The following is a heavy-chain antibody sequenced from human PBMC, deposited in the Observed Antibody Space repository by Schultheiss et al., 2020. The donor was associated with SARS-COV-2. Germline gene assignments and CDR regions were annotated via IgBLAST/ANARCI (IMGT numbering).Heavy chain of an antibody. V-gene: IGHV4-30-4*01. CDR2: IYYSGST. CDR3: AREGHKGAVAGTDKSYYYYYYGMDV. CDR1: GGSISSGDYY. J-gene: IGHJ6*02. D-gene: IGHD6-19*01. Sequence: SETLSLTCTVSGGSISSGDYYWSWIRQHPGKGLEWIGYIYYSGSTNYNPSLKSRVTISVDTSKNQFSLKLSSVTAADTAVYYCAREGHKGAVAGTDKSYYYYYYGMDVWGQGTTVTVSS.